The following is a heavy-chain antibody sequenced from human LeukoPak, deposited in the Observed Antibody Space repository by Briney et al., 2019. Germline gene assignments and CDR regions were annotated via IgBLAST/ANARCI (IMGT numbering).Heavy chain of an antibody. V-gene: IGHV3-21*01. Sequence: GGSLRLSCAASGFTFSSYSMNWVRQAPGKGLEWVSSISSSSSYIYYADSVKGRFTISRDNAKNSLYLQMNSLRAEDTAVYYCARACGVLINGTGCFDYWGRGTLVTVSS. CDR3: ARACGVLINGTGCFDY. J-gene: IGHJ4*02. D-gene: IGHD2-8*01. CDR2: ISSSSSYI. CDR1: GFTFSSYS.